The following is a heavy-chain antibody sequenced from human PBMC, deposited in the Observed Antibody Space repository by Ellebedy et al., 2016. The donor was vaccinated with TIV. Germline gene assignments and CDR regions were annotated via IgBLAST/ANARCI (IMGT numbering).Heavy chain of an antibody. Sequence: MPSETLSLTCTVSGGSITRSTYYWGWIRQPPGKGLEWIGTIYYSGNTYYSPSLKSRATISIDTSKNQFSLKLSSVTAADTAVYYCAGYIGSLYFDLWGRGTLVTVSS. CDR3: AGYIGSLYFDL. V-gene: IGHV4-39*01. CDR2: IYYSGNT. J-gene: IGHJ2*01. CDR1: GGSITRSTYY. D-gene: IGHD1-26*01.